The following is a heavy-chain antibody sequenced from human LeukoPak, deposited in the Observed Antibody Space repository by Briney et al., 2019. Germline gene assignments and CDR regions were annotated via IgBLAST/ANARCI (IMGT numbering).Heavy chain of an antibody. Sequence: SVKVSCKASGGTFSSYAISWVRQAPGQGLEWMGGIIPIFGTANYAQKFQGRVTITADESTSTANMELSSLRSEDTAVYYCASSSGILLGGYDPWGQGTLVTVSS. CDR1: GGTFSSYA. CDR3: ASSSGILLGGYDP. CDR2: IIPIFGTA. D-gene: IGHD3-10*01. V-gene: IGHV1-69*13. J-gene: IGHJ5*02.